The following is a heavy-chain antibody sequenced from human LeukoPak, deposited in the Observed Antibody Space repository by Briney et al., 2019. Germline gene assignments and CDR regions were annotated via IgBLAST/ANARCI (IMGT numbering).Heavy chain of an antibody. D-gene: IGHD6-19*01. Sequence: GGSLRLSCAAPGFMFHDYAIHWVRQAPGKGLEWVSLISGDGGITLYADSVKGRFTISRDNSKTALYLQMNSLRSDDPALYYCAGESESSGWYDYWGQGTLVTVSS. CDR1: GFMFHDYA. CDR3: AGESESSGWYDY. J-gene: IGHJ4*02. CDR2: ISGDGGIT. V-gene: IGHV3-43*02.